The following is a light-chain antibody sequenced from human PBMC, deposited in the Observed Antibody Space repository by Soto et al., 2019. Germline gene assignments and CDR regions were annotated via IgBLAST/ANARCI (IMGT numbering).Light chain of an antibody. V-gene: IGLV2-14*01. Sequence: QSVLTQPASVSGSPGQPITISCTGTTSDVGGYVSWYQQHPGKAPKLIIYEVSNRPSGVSNRFSGSKSGNTASLTISGLQAEDEAGYYCSSYTSHYTRVFGTGTKAPS. J-gene: IGLJ1*01. CDR3: SSYTSHYTRV. CDR2: EVS. CDR1: TSDVGGY.